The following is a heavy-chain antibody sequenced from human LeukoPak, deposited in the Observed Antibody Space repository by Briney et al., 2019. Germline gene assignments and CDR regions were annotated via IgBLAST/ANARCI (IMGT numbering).Heavy chain of an antibody. Sequence: GGSLRLSCAASGLTFINYGMSWVRQAPDKGLEWVAFIRYDGSRKYYADSVKGRFTITRDNSKKTLYVQMNSLRAEDTAMYYCAKVSLNMVNDAFDIWGQGTMVSVSS. CDR1: GLTFINYG. J-gene: IGHJ3*02. V-gene: IGHV3-30*02. D-gene: IGHD4/OR15-4a*01. CDR2: IRYDGSRK. CDR3: AKVSLNMVNDAFDI.